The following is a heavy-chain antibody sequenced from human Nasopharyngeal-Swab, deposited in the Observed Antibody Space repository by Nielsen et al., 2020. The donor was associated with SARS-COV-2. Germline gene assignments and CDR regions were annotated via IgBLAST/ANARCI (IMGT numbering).Heavy chain of an antibody. D-gene: IGHD3-16*01. J-gene: IGHJ4*02. CDR3: AARERSFGGATKGSLDY. CDR1: GFTFSSYA. CDR2: ISGSGGST. Sequence: GESLKISCAASGFTFSSYAMSWVRQAPGKGLEWVSAISGSGGSTYYADSVKGRFTISRDNSKNTLYLQMNSLRAEDTAVYYCAARERSFGGATKGSLDYWGQGTLVTVSS. V-gene: IGHV3-23*01.